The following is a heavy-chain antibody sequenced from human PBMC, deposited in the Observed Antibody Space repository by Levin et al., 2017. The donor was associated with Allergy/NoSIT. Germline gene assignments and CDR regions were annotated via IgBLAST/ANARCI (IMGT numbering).Heavy chain of an antibody. J-gene: IGHJ3*02. D-gene: IGHD1-14*01. V-gene: IGHV3-13*01. CDR2: IGTAGDT. Sequence: QSGGSLRLSCAASGFTFSSYDMHWVRQATGKGLEWVSAIGTAGDTYYSGSVKGRFTISRENAKNSLYLQMNSLRAGDTAVYYCARATTVDGFDIWGQGTMVTVSS. CDR3: ARATTVDGFDI. CDR1: GFTFSSYD.